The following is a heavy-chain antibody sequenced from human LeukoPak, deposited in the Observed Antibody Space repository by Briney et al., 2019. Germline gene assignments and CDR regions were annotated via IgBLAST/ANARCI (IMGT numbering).Heavy chain of an antibody. J-gene: IGHJ4*02. CDR1: GGSISGYY. V-gene: IGHV4-59*01. D-gene: IGHD5-18*01. Sequence: PSETLSLTCTISGGSISGYYWSWIRQPPGKGLEWIGYIYYSGSTNYNPSLKSRVSISVDTSRNQFSLKLSSVTAADTAVYYCARGGYSHGYILLNYWGQGTLAIVSS. CDR2: IYYSGST. CDR3: ARGGYSHGYILLNY.